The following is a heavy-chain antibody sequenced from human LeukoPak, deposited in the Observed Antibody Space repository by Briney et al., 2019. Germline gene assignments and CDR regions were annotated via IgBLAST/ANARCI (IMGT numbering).Heavy chain of an antibody. J-gene: IGHJ3*02. CDR1: GFMSTSYW. D-gene: IGHD4-23*01. CDR3: ARGIFYGGNPYYVFDI. V-gene: IGHV3-7*01. Sequence: GGSLRLSCAASGFMSTSYWMNWVRQAPGKGLERVADIKQDGSEKFYVDSVKGRFTSSRENSKNTLYLQMNSLRVEDTAVYSCARGIFYGGNPYYVFDIWGQGTMVTVSS. CDR2: IKQDGSEK.